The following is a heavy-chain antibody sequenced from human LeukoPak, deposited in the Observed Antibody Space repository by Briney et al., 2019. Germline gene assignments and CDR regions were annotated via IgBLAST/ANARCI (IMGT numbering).Heavy chain of an antibody. CDR2: IRADGYKT. CDR3: AKDHTLTAFADH. Sequence: GGSLRLSCAASGFMFRNYAMSWVRQAPGKGLEWVSAIRADGYKTYYADSVKGRFTISRDNSKDALYLQMNSLRAEDSAVYSCAKDHTLTAFADHWGQGTLVTVSS. V-gene: IGHV3-23*01. D-gene: IGHD3-9*01. CDR1: GFMFRNYA. J-gene: IGHJ4*02.